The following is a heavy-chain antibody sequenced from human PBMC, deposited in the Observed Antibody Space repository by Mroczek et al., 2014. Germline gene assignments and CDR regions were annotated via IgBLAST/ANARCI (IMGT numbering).Heavy chain of an antibody. CDR3: ARDLEQLARSPGVLSAFDI. CDR1: GGSISSGSYY. CDR2: IYTSGST. J-gene: IGHJ3*02. Sequence: QVQLQQWGPGLVKPSQTLSLTCTVSGGSISSGSYYWSWIRQPAGKGLEWIGRIYTSGSTNYNPSLKSRVTISVDTSKNQFSLKLSSVTAADTAVYYCARDLEQLARSPGVLSAFDIWGQGTMVTVSS. V-gene: IGHV4-61*02. D-gene: IGHD6-6*01.